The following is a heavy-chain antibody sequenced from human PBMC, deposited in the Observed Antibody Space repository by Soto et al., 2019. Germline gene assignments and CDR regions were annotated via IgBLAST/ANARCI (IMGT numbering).Heavy chain of an antibody. Sequence: GGSLGLSCAASGFTFSSYGMHWVRQAPGKGLEWVSAISGSGDSAYYADSVKGRFTISRDNSKNTLYLQMNSLRAEDTAVYYCAKDGGYSYGYSPRYYYGMDVWGQGTTVTVSS. CDR3: AKDGGYSYGYSPRYYYGMDV. CDR1: GFTFSSYG. V-gene: IGHV3-23*01. J-gene: IGHJ6*02. D-gene: IGHD5-18*01. CDR2: ISGSGDSA.